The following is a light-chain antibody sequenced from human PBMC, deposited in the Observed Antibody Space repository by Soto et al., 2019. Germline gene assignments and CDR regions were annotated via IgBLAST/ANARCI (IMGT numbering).Light chain of an antibody. J-gene: IGLJ1*01. V-gene: IGLV2-11*01. CDR1: STDVGASNN. CDR2: DVS. Sequence: QSVLTQPRSVSGSHGQSVTISCTGTSTDVGASNNVSWYQQFPGRAPKLMIYDVSERPSGVPDRFAGSKSGNTASLTISGLQADDEADYYCCSYAVTFYVFGTGTKVTGL. CDR3: CSYAVTFYV.